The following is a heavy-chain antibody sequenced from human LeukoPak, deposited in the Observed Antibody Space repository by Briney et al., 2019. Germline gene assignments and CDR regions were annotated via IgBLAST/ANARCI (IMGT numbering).Heavy chain of an antibody. CDR1: GGSISSYY. D-gene: IGHD3-22*01. V-gene: IGHV4-59*01. J-gene: IGHJ4*02. CDR3: ARGDNYYDSSGYYLY. CDR2: IYYSGST. Sequence: SETLSLTCTVSGGSISSYYWSWIRQPPGKGLEWIGYIYYSGSTNYNPSLQSRVTISVDTSKNQFSLRLSSVTAADTAVYYCARGDNYYDSSGYYLYWGQGTLVTVSS.